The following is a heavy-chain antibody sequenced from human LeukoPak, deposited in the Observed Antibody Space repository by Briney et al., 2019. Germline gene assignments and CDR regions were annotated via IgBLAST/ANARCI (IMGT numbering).Heavy chain of an antibody. CDR3: ARVHYDSSGYYLDY. V-gene: IGHV4-59*01. CDR2: IYYSGST. J-gene: IGHJ4*02. D-gene: IGHD3-22*01. CDR1: GGSISSYY. Sequence: SETLSLTCAVSGGSISSYYWSWIRQPPGKGLEWIGYIYYSGSTNYNPPLKSRVTISVDTSKNQFSLKLSSVTAADTAVYYCARVHYDSSGYYLDYWGQGTLVTVSS.